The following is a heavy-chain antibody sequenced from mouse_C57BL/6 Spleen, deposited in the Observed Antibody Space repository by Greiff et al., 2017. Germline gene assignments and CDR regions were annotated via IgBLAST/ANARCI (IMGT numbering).Heavy chain of an antibody. CDR2: ISSGGVYI. V-gene: IGHV5-9-1*02. J-gene: IGHJ4*01. Sequence: EVKLVESGEGLVKPGGSLKLSCAASGFTFSSYAMSWVRQPPEKRLEWVAYISSGGVYIYYADTVKGRFTIARDNARKTLYLQMSNLKSEDTAIYYFTREGVVVITTLALDAMDYWGQGTSVTVSS. CDR1: GFTFSSYA. CDR3: TREGVVVITTLALDAMDY. D-gene: IGHD2-4*01.